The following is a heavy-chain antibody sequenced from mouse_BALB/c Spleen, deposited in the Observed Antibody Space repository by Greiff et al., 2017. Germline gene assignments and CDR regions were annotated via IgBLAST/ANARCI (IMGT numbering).Heavy chain of an antibody. D-gene: IGHD2-14*01. CDR1: GYTFTSYW. Sequence: VQLLQPGAELVTPGASVKLSCTASGYTFTSYWMHWVQQRPGQGLEWIGEIDPSDSYTNYNQNFKGKDTLTVDKSSSTAYMQLSSLTSENSTVYYCARNYRYDGCAMDYWGQGTTVTVSS. V-gene: IGHV1-69*02. J-gene: IGHJ4*01. CDR3: ARNYRYDGCAMDY. CDR2: IDPSDSYT.